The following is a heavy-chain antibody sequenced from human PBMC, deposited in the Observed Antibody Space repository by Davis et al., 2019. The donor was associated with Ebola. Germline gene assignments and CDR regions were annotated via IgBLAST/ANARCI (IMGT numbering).Heavy chain of an antibody. V-gene: IGHV3-74*01. D-gene: IGHD1-26*01. J-gene: IGHJ4*02. CDR1: GFTFSSYW. CDR2: INSDGSST. CDR3: VGEVAYSGSYSIALPLRPGDY. Sequence: HTGGSLRLSCAASGFTFSSYWMHWVRHAPGKGLVWVSRINSDGSSTSYADSVKGRFTISRDNAKNSLYLQMNSLRAEDTAAYYCVGEVAYSGSYSIALPLRPGDYWGQGTLVTVSS.